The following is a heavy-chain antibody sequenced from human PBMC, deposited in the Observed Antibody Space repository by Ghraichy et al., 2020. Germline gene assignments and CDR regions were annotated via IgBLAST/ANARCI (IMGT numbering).Heavy chain of an antibody. CDR2: INSDGSST. CDR1: GFTFSSYW. D-gene: IGHD3-22*01. CDR3: ARFAGLKDYFDY. V-gene: IGHV3-74*01. J-gene: IGHJ4*02. Sequence: GGSLRLSCAASGFTFSSYWMHWVRQAPGKGLVWVSRINSDGSSTSYADSVKGRFTISRDNAKNTLYLQMNSLRAEDTAVYYCARFAGLKDYFDYWGQGTLVTVSS.